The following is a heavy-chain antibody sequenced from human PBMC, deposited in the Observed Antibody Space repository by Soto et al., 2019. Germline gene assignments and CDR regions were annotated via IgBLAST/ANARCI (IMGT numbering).Heavy chain of an antibody. Sequence: QAPLVESGGGVVQPGRSLRLSCAASGFTFSSYGMHWVRQAPGTGLEWVAVISYDGGLQHYADSVKGRFTISRDNSKTRALLQMNSLGAEDTAVYYCVSDRGYGHASVPYSWGQGTLVSVSS. CDR2: ISYDGGLQ. J-gene: IGHJ4*02. V-gene: IGHV3-30*13. CDR1: GFTFSSYG. D-gene: IGHD5-18*01. CDR3: VSDRGYGHASVPYS.